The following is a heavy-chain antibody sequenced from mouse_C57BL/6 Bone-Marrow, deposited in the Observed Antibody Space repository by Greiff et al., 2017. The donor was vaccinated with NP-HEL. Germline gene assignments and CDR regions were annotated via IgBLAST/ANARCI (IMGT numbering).Heavy chain of an antibody. CDR2: IDPENGDT. J-gene: IGHJ4*01. Sequence: EVQLQQSGAELVRPGASVKLSCTASGFNIKDDYMHWVKQRPEQGLEWIGWIDPENGDTEYASKFQGKATITADTSSNTAYLQLSSLTSEDTAVYYCTTGDGYFDAMDYWGQGTSVTVSS. D-gene: IGHD2-3*01. CDR3: TTGDGYFDAMDY. CDR1: GFNIKDDY. V-gene: IGHV14-4*01.